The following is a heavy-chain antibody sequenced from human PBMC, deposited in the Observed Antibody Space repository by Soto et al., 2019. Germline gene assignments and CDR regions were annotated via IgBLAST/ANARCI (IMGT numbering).Heavy chain of an antibody. D-gene: IGHD3-3*01. CDR2: ISSSGSTI. J-gene: IGHJ4*02. Sequence: GGSLRLSCAASGFTFSDYYMSWIRQAPGKGLEWVSYISSSGSTIYYADSVKGRFTISRDNAKNSLYLQMNSLRAEDTAVYYCARPITIFGVVTSFIDYWGQGTLVTVSS. CDR1: GFTFSDYY. CDR3: ARPITIFGVVTSFIDY. V-gene: IGHV3-11*01.